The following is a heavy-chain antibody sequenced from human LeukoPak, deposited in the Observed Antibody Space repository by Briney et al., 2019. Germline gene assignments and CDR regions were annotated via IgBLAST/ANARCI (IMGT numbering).Heavy chain of an antibody. D-gene: IGHD6-13*01. CDR2: IYDSGST. CDR1: GGSISSYY. V-gene: IGHV4-59*01. Sequence: SETLSLTCTVSGGSISSYYWSWIRQPPGKGLEWIGYIYDSGSTNYNPSLKSRVTISVDTSKNQFSLKLSSVTAADTAVYYCARVVGLTGYSSSWYSGYYYYMDVWGKGTTVTVSS. CDR3: ARVVGLTGYSSSWYSGYYYYMDV. J-gene: IGHJ6*03.